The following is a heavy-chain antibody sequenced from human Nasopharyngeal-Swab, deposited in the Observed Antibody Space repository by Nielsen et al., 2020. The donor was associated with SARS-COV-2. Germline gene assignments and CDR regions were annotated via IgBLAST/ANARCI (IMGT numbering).Heavy chain of an antibody. V-gene: IGHV3-23*01. CDR3: AKFNMIVVVITVFDY. D-gene: IGHD3-22*01. CDR2: ISGSGGST. J-gene: IGHJ4*02. Sequence: GESLKISCAASGFTFSSYAMSWVRQAPGKGLEWVSAISGSGGSTYYADSVKGRFTISRDNSKNMLYLQMNSLRAEDTAVYYCAKFNMIVVVITVFDYWGQGTLVTVSS. CDR1: GFTFSSYA.